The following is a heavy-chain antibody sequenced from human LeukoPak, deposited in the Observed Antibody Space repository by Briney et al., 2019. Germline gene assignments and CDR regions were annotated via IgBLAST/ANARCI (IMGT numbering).Heavy chain of an antibody. CDR3: ARDRLQLQS. V-gene: IGHV4-38-2*02. CDR1: GYSISSDYY. D-gene: IGHD5-18*01. CDR2: IYHSGST. J-gene: IGHJ5*02. Sequence: SSETLSLTCTVSGYSISSDYYWGWIQQPPGKGLEWIGFIYHSGSTYYNPSLKSRVTISVDTSKNQFSLKLSSVTAADTAVYYCARDRLQLQSWGQGTLVTVSS.